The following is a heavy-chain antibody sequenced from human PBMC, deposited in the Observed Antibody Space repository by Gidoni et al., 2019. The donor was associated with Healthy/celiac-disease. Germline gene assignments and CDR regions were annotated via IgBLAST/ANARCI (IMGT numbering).Heavy chain of an antibody. CDR1: GFTFSSYA. CDR2: ISGSGGST. CDR3: AKEFCSGGSCYPPLDAFDI. V-gene: IGHV3-23*01. D-gene: IGHD2-15*01. Sequence: EVQLLESGGGLVQPGGSLRLSCAASGFTFSSYAMSWVRQAPGKGLEWVSAISGSGGSTYYADSVKGRFTISRDNSKNTLYLQMNSLRAEDTAVYYCAKEFCSGGSCYPPLDAFDIWGQGTMVTVSS. J-gene: IGHJ3*02.